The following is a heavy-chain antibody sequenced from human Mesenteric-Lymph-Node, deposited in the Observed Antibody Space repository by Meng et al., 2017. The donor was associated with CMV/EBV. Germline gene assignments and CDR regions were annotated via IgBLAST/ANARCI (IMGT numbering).Heavy chain of an antibody. Sequence: ASVKVSCKASGYTFSSYGINWVRQAPGQGLEWMGWISAYNGNTHYAQKFQGRVTVTTDTSTTTAYMELRSLRSDDTAVYFCARDNLDSSGLYDYWGQGTLVTVSS. V-gene: IGHV1-18*01. J-gene: IGHJ4*02. CDR2: ISAYNGNT. D-gene: IGHD3-22*01. CDR3: ARDNLDSSGLYDY. CDR1: GYTFSSYG.